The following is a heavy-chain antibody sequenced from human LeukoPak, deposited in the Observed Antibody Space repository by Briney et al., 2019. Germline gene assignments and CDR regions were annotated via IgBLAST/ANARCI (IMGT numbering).Heavy chain of an antibody. CDR2: ISSSGSTM. Sequence: GGSLRLSCAASGFTFSSYEMNWVHQAPGKGLEWVSYISSSGSTMYYADSVKGRFTISRDNAKNSLYLQMNSLRAEDTAVYYCARGRSITLLRGVAMSDGFDIWGQGAMVAVSS. V-gene: IGHV3-48*03. D-gene: IGHD3-10*01. J-gene: IGHJ3*02. CDR1: GFTFSSYE. CDR3: ARGRSITLLRGVAMSDGFDI.